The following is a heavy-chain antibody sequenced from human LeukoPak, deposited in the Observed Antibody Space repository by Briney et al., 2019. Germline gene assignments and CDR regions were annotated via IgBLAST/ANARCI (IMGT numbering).Heavy chain of an antibody. CDR1: GFTFSSYE. J-gene: IGHJ4*02. CDR3: VRPNGPTPFDY. CDR2: ISNSGGTI. Sequence: GGSLTLSCAASGFTFSSYELNWVRQAPGKGLEWVSYISNSGGTIYYADSVKGRFTISRDNAKNSLYLQMNCLRAEDTAVYYCVRPNGPTPFDYWGQGTLVTVSS. V-gene: IGHV3-48*03.